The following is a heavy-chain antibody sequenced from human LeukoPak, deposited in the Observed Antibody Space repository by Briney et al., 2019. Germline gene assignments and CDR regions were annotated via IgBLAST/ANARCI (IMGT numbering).Heavy chain of an antibody. CDR3: ARQGGDTMVRGVVRDWFDP. CDR2: IYYNGCT. CDR1: GGSFSGYY. V-gene: IGHV4-34*01. D-gene: IGHD3-10*01. Sequence: SETLSLTCAVYGGSFSGYYWSWIRQPPGKGLEWIGCIYYNGCTYYTSSLKSRVTIFVNTSKNQFSLKLISVTAADTAVYYCARQGGDTMVRGVVRDWFDPWGQGTLVTVSS. J-gene: IGHJ5*02.